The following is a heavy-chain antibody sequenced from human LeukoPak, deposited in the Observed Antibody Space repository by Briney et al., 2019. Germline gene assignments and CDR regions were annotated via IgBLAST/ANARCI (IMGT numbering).Heavy chain of an antibody. Sequence: GRSLRLSCAASGFTFSSYGMHWVRQAPGKGLEWVAVIWYDGSSKYYADSVKGRFTISRDNSKNTLYLQMNSLRAEDTAVYYCARDRSDYYGSGSYYPPWFDPRGQGTLVTVSS. J-gene: IGHJ5*02. V-gene: IGHV3-33*01. CDR1: GFTFSSYG. D-gene: IGHD3-10*01. CDR2: IWYDGSSK. CDR3: ARDRSDYYGSGSYYPPWFDP.